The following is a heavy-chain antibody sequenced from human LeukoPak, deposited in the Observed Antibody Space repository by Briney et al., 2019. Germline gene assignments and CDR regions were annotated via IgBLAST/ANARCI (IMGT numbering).Heavy chain of an antibody. CDR3: ARDRAAADLDY. V-gene: IGHV3-33*01. J-gene: IGHJ4*02. Sequence: PGRSLRLSCAASGFTFRTYGMHWVRQAPGKGLEWVAIIWYDGSTKYYAESVKGRFTISRDNSKNMLYLQMNSLRAEDTAVYYCARDRAAADLDYWGQGTLVTVSS. CDR2: IWYDGSTK. CDR1: GFTFRTYG. D-gene: IGHD6-13*01.